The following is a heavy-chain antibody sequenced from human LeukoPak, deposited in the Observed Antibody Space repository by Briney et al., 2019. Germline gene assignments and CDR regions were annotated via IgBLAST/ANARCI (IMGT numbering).Heavy chain of an antibody. CDR1: GYTFTGYY. V-gene: IGHV1-2*02. CDR3: ARGTKRYSGSYYVY. D-gene: IGHD1-26*01. J-gene: IGHJ4*02. CDR2: INPNSGGT. Sequence: GASVKVSCKASGYTFTGYYMHWVRQAPGQGLEWMGWINPNSGGTNYAQKLQGRVTMTRDTSISTAYMELSRLRSDDTAVYYCARGTKRYSGSYYVYWGQGTLVTVSS.